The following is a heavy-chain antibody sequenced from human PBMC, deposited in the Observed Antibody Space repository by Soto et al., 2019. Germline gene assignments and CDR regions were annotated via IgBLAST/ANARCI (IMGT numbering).Heavy chain of an antibody. CDR1: GFTFSSYS. Sequence: GGSLRLSSAASGFTFSSYSMNWVRQAPGKGLEWVSSINSSSSYIYYADKVKGRFTNSRDNAKNSLYLQMNSLRAEDTAVYYCARDSCVGCYYYYYGMDVWGQGATVTVSS. D-gene: IGHD1-26*01. J-gene: IGHJ6*02. CDR2: INSSSSYI. CDR3: ARDSCVGCYYYYYGMDV. V-gene: IGHV3-21*01.